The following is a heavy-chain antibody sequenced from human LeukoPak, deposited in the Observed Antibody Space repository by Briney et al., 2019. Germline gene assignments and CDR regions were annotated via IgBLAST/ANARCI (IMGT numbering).Heavy chain of an antibody. V-gene: IGHV4-30-4*01. CDR2: IYYSGST. D-gene: IGHD3-10*01. CDR3: AREGGPLLWFGELLHPGAFDI. CDR1: GGSISSGDYY. J-gene: IGHJ3*02. Sequence: PSETLSLTCTVSGGSISSGDYYWSWIRQPPGKGLEWIGYIYYSGSTYYNPSLKSRVTISVDTSKNQFSLKLSSVTAADTAVYYCAREGGPLLWFGELLHPGAFDIWGQGTMVTVSS.